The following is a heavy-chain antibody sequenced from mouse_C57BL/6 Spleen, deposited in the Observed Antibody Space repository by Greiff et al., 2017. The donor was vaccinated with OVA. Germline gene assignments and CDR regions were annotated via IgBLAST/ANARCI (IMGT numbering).Heavy chain of an antibody. Sequence: QVQLQQPGAELVKPGDSVKLSCKASGYTFTSYWMQWVKQRPGQGLEWIGEIDPSDSYTNYNQKFKGKATLTVDTSSSTAYMQLSSLTSEDSAVYYCARGDYDGRVDYWGQGTTLTVSS. CDR3: ARGDYDGRVDY. CDR2: IDPSDSYT. V-gene: IGHV1-50*01. CDR1: GYTFTSYW. J-gene: IGHJ2*01. D-gene: IGHD2-4*01.